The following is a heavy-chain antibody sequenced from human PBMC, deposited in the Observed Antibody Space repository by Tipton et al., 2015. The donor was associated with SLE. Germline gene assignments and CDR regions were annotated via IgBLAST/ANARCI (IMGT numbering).Heavy chain of an antibody. J-gene: IGHJ4*02. D-gene: IGHD3-10*01. V-gene: IGHV3-9*01. CDR2: ISWGRNSV. CDR1: GFTFDDYA. Sequence: SLRLSCAASGFTFDDYAMKWVRQAPGKGLEWVSGISWGRNSVVYAYSVKGRFTISRDNAKKSLYLQMNSLRPEDTAFYYCAAVAMIQGVRSDYWGQGTLVTVSS. CDR3: AAVAMIQGVRSDY.